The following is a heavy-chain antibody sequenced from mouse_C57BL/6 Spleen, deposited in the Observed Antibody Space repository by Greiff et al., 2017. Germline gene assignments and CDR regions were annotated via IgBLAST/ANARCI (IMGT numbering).Heavy chain of an antibody. J-gene: IGHJ1*03. V-gene: IGHV1-19*01. CDR2: INPYNGGT. D-gene: IGHD4-1*01. CDR3: ARSKLTGPHWYFDV. Sequence: VQLQQSGPVLVKPGASVKMSCKASGYTFTDYYMNWVKQSHGKSLEWIGVINPYNGGTSYNQKFKGKATLTVDKSSSTAYMELNSLTSEDSAVYYCARSKLTGPHWYFDVWGTGTTVTVSS. CDR1: GYTFTDYY.